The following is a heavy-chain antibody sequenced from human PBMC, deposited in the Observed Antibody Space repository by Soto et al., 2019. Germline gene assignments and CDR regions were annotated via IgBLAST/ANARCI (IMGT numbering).Heavy chain of an antibody. Sequence: PSETLSLTCTVSGDSISSDGYYWSWMRQHPGKGLEWIGYIYYSGSSYYNPSLKSRVTISVDASKNQFSLKVSSVTAADTAVYYCARVSYGMGVWGQGTTVTVSS. CDR2: IYYSGSS. CDR3: ARVSYGMGV. CDR1: GDSISSDGYY. V-gene: IGHV4-31*03. J-gene: IGHJ6*02.